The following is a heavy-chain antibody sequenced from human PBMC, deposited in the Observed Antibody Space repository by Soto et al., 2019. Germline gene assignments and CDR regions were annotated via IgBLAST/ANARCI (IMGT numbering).Heavy chain of an antibody. J-gene: IGHJ6*02. V-gene: IGHV4-59*01. CDR2: IYYRGST. CDR3: ARQQLLPFYYALDV. CDR1: GGSISGYY. Sequence: PSETLSLTCTVFGGSISGYYWSWIRQSPGKGLEYIGYIYYRGSTNYNPSLKSRVTMSVDTSRNQFSLKVNSVTAADTAVYYCARQQLLPFYYALDVWGQGTTVTVSS. D-gene: IGHD6-13*01.